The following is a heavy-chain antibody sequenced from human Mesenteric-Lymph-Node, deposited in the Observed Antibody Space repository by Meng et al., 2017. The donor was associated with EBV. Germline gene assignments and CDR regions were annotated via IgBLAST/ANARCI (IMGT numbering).Heavy chain of an antibody. D-gene: IGHD2-15*01. CDR3: AKITNSGGFNYFDY. V-gene: IGHV4-4*02. CDR1: GGSISSSNL. Sequence: QVHRREQVPGLVRPSGTLSRTCAASGGSISSSNLWSWVLQPPGKGLEWIGESFHSGSTNYNPSLRSRVTISVDKSKNQFSLKLSSVTAADTAVYYCAKITNSGGFNYFDYWGQGTLVTVSS. J-gene: IGHJ4*02. CDR2: SFHSGST.